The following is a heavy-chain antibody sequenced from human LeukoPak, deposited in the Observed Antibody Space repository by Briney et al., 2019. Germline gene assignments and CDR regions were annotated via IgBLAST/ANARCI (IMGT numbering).Heavy chain of an antibody. CDR3: TRDYGGFDY. CDR2: IRSKVYGGTT. V-gene: IGHV3-49*04. D-gene: IGHD4-23*01. CDR1: GFTFGDYV. J-gene: IGHJ4*02. Sequence: GGSLRLSCRCSGFTFGDYVMTWVCQAPGKGLEWVGFIRSKVYGGTTEYAASVKGRFIISRDDSKSIAYLQMNSLETEDTAVYYCTRDYGGFDYWGQGTLVTVSS.